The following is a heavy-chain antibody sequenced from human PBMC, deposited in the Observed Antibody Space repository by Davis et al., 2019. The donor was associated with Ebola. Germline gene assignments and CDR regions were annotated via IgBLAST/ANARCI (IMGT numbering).Heavy chain of an antibody. D-gene: IGHD2-15*01. CDR2: IKSKTDGGTT. CDR3: TSWVVAATPDLLGNDY. J-gene: IGHJ4*02. Sequence: GESLKISCAASGFTFSNAWMSWVRQAPGKGLEWVGRIKSKTDGGTTDYAAPVKGRFTISRDDSKNTLYLQMNSLKTEDTAVYYCTSWVVAATPDLLGNDYWGQGTLVTVSS. V-gene: IGHV3-15*01. CDR1: GFTFSNAW.